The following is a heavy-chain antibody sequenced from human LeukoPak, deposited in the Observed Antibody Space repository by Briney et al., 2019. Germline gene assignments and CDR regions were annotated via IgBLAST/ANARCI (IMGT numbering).Heavy chain of an antibody. CDR3: ARQRADYYYYYMDV. Sequence: NSSETLSLTCIVSGGSISGTNSYWAWIRQPAGKGLEWSGSIYFSGSTFYKSSLESRLNMSVDMSKNQFSLKVRSVTAADTAVYYCARQRADYYYYYMDVWGKGTTVTVSS. J-gene: IGHJ6*03. CDR1: GGSISGTNSY. V-gene: IGHV4-39*01. CDR2: IYFSGST.